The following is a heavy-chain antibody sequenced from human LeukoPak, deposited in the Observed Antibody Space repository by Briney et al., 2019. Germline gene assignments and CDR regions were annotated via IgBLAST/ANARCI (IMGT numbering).Heavy chain of an antibody. CDR3: ARGGYYGSGNDFGFDP. D-gene: IGHD3-10*01. Sequence: SETLSLTCTVSGGSISSGSYYWSWIRQSPGKGLECIGYIHYTGSTNYNPSLKSRVTISVETSKNQFSLKLKSVTAADTAVYYCARGGYYGSGNDFGFDPWGQGTLVTVSS. CDR2: IHYTGST. V-gene: IGHV4-61*01. CDR1: GGSISSGSYY. J-gene: IGHJ5*02.